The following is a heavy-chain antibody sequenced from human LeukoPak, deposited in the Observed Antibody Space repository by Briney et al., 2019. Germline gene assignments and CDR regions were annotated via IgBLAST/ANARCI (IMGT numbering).Heavy chain of an antibody. Sequence: KPSETLSLTCAVYGGSFSGYYWSWIRQPPGKGLEWIGEINHSGSTNYNPSLKSRVTISVDTSKNQFSLKLSSVTAADTAVYYCARGPGVGTTGTTVYYYYGMDVWGKGTTVTVSS. V-gene: IGHV4-34*01. J-gene: IGHJ6*04. CDR3: ARGPGVGTTGTTVYYYYGMDV. D-gene: IGHD1-1*01. CDR2: INHSGST. CDR1: GGSFSGYY.